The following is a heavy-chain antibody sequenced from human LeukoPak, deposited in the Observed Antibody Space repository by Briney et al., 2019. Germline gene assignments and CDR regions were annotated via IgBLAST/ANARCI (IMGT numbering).Heavy chain of an antibody. CDR2: IIPIFGTA. V-gene: IGHV1-69*13. CDR1: GGTFSSYA. J-gene: IGHJ4*02. D-gene: IGHD6-19*01. Sequence: GASVKVSCKASGGTFSSYAISWVRQAPGQGLEWMGGIIPIFGTANYAQKFQGRVTITADESTSTAYMELSSLRSDDTAVYYCARDTGYQWLIDYWGQGTLVTVSS. CDR3: ARDTGYQWLIDY.